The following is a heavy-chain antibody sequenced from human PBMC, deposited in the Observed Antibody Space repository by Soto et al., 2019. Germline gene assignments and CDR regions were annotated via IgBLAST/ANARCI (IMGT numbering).Heavy chain of an antibody. CDR1: GFSLSTSGVG. D-gene: IGHD1-1*01. Sequence: QITVKESGPKLVKPSQTLTLTCAFSGFSLSTSGVGVGWVRQPPGKAPEWLALIYWDDDKRYRPSLKSRRSITKDSSKGQVVFTTTTMDLVDTATSYFVRQDWSNHSYYFDQWGRGPLVTFSS. J-gene: IGHJ2*01. V-gene: IGHV2-5*02. CDR3: VRQDWSNHSYYFDQ. CDR2: IYWDDDK.